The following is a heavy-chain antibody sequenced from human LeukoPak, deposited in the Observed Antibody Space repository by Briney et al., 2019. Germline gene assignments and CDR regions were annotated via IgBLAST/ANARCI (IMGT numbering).Heavy chain of an antibody. J-gene: IGHJ4*02. CDR1: GFTVSSNY. V-gene: IGHV3-53*01. CDR2: IYSGGST. CDR3: AKAGAVVVVAAKYFDY. D-gene: IGHD2-15*01. Sequence: GSLRLSCAASGFTVSSNYMSWVRQAPGKGLEWVSVIYSGGSTYYADSVKGRFTVSRDNAKNSLYLQMNSLRAEDTAVYYCAKAGAVVVVAAKYFDYWGQGTLVTVSS.